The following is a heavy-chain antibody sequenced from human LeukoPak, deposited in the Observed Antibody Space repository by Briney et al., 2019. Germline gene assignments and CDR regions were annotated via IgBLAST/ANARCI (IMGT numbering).Heavy chain of an antibody. CDR1: GFTFSSYS. D-gene: IGHD2-2*02. V-gene: IGHV3-21*04. J-gene: IGHJ3*02. CDR2: ISSSSRYI. CDR3: ARRDIVVVPAAIIGAFDI. Sequence: GGSLRLSCAASGFTFSSYSMNWVRQAPGKGLEWVSSISSSSRYIYYADSVKGRFTISRDNAKNSLYLQMNNLRAEDTALYYCARRDIVVVPAAIIGAFDIWGQGTMVTVSS.